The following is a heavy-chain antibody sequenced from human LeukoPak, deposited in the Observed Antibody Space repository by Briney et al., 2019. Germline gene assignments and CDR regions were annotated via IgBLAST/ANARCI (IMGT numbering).Heavy chain of an antibody. D-gene: IGHD5-12*01. CDR2: ISYDGSNK. J-gene: IGHJ4*02. V-gene: IGHV3-30*03. Sequence: GGSLRLSCAASGFTFSSNAMPWVRQAPGKGLEWVAVISYDGSNKYYADSVKGRFTISRDSSKNTLYLQMNSLRAEDTAVYYCAREMATTEPFDYWGQGALVTVSS. CDR1: GFTFSSNA. CDR3: AREMATTEPFDY.